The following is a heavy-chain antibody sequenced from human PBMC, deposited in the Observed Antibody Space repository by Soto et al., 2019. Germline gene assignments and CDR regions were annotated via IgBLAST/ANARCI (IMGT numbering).Heavy chain of an antibody. D-gene: IGHD1-7*01. CDR2: IYTSGST. CDR1: GGSISSYY. CDR3: AGGSWNSIYYYYGMDV. J-gene: IGHJ6*02. V-gene: IGHV4-4*07. Sequence: SETLSLTCTVSGGSISSYYWSWIRQPAGKGLEWIGRIYTSGSTNYNPSLKSRVTMSVDTSKNQFSLKLSSVTAADTAVYYCAGGSWNSIYYYYGMDVWGQGTTVTVSS.